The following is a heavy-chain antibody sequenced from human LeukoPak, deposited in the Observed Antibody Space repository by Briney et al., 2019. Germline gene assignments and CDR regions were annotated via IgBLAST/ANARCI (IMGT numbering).Heavy chain of an antibody. CDR1: GLPSSNVW. D-gene: IGHD3-10*01. Sequence: GGSLRLSCAASGLPSSNVWMAWVRQAPGKGLEWVGHIKTKTDGGATEYAAPVKGRFTISRDDSTNTLYLQMNSLKSEDTAVYCCTTYGSGRKFDYWGQGILVTVSS. CDR2: IKTKTDGGAT. CDR3: TTYGSGRKFDY. V-gene: IGHV3-15*01. J-gene: IGHJ4*02.